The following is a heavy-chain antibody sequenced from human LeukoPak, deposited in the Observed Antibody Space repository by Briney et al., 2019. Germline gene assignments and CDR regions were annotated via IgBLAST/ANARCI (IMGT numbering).Heavy chain of an antibody. CDR3: ARGRNRNTGGWFDP. Sequence: SETLSLTCAVYGGSFSGYYWSWIRQPPGKGLEWIGEINHSGSTNYNPSLKSRVTISVDTSKNQFSLKLSSVTAADTAVYCCARGRNRNTGGWFDPWGQGTLVTVSS. J-gene: IGHJ5*02. D-gene: IGHD1-14*01. CDR1: GGSFSGYY. CDR2: INHSGST. V-gene: IGHV4-34*01.